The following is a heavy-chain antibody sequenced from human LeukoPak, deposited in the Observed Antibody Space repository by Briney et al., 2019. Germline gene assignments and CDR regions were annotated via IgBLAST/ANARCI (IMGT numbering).Heavy chain of an antibody. D-gene: IGHD3-22*01. CDR2: IDTNTGKP. CDR3: ARSAYYYDGSAHYLPNYSDY. V-gene: IGHV7-4-1*02. J-gene: IGHJ4*02. CDR1: GYTFISYA. Sequence: GASVKVSCKASGYTFISYAMNWVRQAPGQGLEWMGWIDTNTGKPTYAQGFTGRFVFSVDTSATTAFLQISSLKAEDTAVYYCARSAYYYDGSAHYLPNYSDYWGQGTLITVSS.